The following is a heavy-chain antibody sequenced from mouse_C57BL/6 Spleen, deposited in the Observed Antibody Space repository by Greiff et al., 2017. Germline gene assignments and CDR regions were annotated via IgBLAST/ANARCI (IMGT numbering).Heavy chain of an antibody. Sequence: VQGVESGAELVRPGTSVKVSCKASGYAFTHYLIEWVKQRPGQGLEWIGVINPGSGGTNYNEKFKGKATLTADKSSSTAYMQLSSLTSEDSAVYFCARRDYYGSSYEYFDVWGTGTTVTVSS. CDR2: INPGSGGT. J-gene: IGHJ1*03. CDR3: ARRDYYGSSYEYFDV. D-gene: IGHD1-1*01. CDR1: GYAFTHYL. V-gene: IGHV1-54*01.